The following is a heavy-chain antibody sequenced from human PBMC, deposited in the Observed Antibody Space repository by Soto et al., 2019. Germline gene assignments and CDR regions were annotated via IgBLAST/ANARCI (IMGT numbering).Heavy chain of an antibody. D-gene: IGHD3-22*01. CDR1: GYTFTSYD. Sequence: GASVKVSCKASGYTFTSYDINWVRQATGQGLEWMGWMNPNSGNTGYAQKFQGWVTMTRDTSISTAYMELSRLRSDDTAVYYCARASGDSRDGYIYYFDYWGQGTLVTVSS. CDR2: MNPNSGNT. V-gene: IGHV1-8*01. J-gene: IGHJ4*02. CDR3: ARASGDSRDGYIYYFDY.